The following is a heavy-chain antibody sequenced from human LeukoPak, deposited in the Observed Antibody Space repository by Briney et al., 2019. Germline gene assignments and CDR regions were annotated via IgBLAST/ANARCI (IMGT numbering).Heavy chain of an antibody. CDR2: ISCDGGTQ. CDR3: ARGGVADYDFWSDY. D-gene: IGHD3-3*01. CDR1: GFTFNNFG. V-gene: IGHV3-30*03. J-gene: IGHJ4*02. Sequence: GGSLRLSCAASGFTFNNFGMQWVRQTPGKGLEWVTVISCDGGTQYYADSVKGRFTISRDDSKNTLYLQMNSLRAEDTAVYYCARGGVADYDFWSDYWGKGTLVTVSS.